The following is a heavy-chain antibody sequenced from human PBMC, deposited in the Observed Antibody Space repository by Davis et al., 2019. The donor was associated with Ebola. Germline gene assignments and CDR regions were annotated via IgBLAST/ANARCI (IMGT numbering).Heavy chain of an antibody. J-gene: IGHJ3*02. CDR1: GYSINRGFT. CDR2: IYHSGST. D-gene: IGHD3-16*02. Sequence: MPSETLSLTCTVSGYSINRGFTWGWIRQPPGKGLEWIGSIYHSGSTNYSPSLKSRVTISVDTSKNQFSLKLSSVTAADTAVYYCARRVMITFGGVIVNGDAFDIWGQGTMVTVSS. V-gene: IGHV4-38-2*02. CDR3: ARRVMITFGGVIVNGDAFDI.